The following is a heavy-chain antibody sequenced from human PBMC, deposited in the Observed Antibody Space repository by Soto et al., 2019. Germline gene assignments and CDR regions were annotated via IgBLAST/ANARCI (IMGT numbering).Heavy chain of an antibody. V-gene: IGHV1-8*01. CDR2: MNPNSGHA. Sequence: QVHLVQSGAVAKKPGASVKVSCKASGYTFTSYDIHWVRQATGQGLEWMGWMNPNSGHAGYAQKFQGRVTMPRSTSISTLYMQLSSLRSEDTAVYYCARADGMDVWGQGTTVIVSS. J-gene: IGHJ6*02. CDR3: ARADGMDV. CDR1: GYTFTSYD.